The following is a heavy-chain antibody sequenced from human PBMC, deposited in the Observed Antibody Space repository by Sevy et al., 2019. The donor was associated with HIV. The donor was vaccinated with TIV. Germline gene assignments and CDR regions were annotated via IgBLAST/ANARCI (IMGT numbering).Heavy chain of an antibody. V-gene: IGHV1-2*06. CDR2: ISPMNGDT. D-gene: IGHD2-15*01. J-gene: IGHJ4*02. CDR1: GYTFTGYY. CDR3: ARAYCSYGSCYEGAY. Sequence: ASVKVSCKASGYTFTGYYIHWVRQAPGQGLEWMGRISPMNGDTHYAQKFQGRVTMTRDTSISAAYLDVTRLRSDDTATYYCARAYCSYGSCYEGAYWGQGTLVTVSS.